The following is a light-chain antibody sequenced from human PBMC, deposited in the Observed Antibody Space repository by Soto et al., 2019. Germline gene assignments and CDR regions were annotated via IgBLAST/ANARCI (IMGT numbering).Light chain of an antibody. J-gene: IGLJ1*01. V-gene: IGLV2-14*03. CDR2: DVS. CDR3: SSYTSSSTYV. Sequence: QSVLTQPASVSGSPGQSITISCSGTSSDVGGYNYVFWYQHHPGKAPKLMIYDVSNRPSGVSNRFSGSKSGNTASLTISGLQAVDEADYYCSSYTSSSTYVFGTGTRSPS. CDR1: SSDVGGYNY.